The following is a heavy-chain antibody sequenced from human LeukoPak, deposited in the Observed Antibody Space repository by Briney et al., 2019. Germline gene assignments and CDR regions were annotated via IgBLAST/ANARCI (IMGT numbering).Heavy chain of an antibody. J-gene: IGHJ4*02. CDR2: INPNSGDT. V-gene: IGHV1-2*06. CDR3: ARAYSSGDYFDY. D-gene: IGHD6-19*01. CDR1: GYTLTELS. Sequence: ASVKVSCKVSGYTLTELSMHWVRQAPGQGLEWMGRINPNSGDTNYAQKFQGRVTMTRDTSISTAYMELSRLRSDDTAVYYCARAYSSGDYFDYWGQGTLVTVSS.